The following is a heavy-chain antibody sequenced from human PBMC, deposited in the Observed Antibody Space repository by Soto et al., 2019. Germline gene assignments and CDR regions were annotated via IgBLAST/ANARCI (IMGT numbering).Heavy chain of an antibody. V-gene: IGHV4-59*08. CDR1: GGSISSYY. CDR2: MYYGGRT. D-gene: IGHD2-15*01. Sequence: LEPLSLTCTVSGGSISSYYWSWIRQPPGKRLEWIGYMYYGGRTNYNPSLKSRVTISVDTSKMQVSLKLSSVTAADTAVYFCARGTPSPLIVRSSRGPWFDPWGQGTLVTVSS. J-gene: IGHJ5*02. CDR3: ARGTPSPLIVRSSRGPWFDP.